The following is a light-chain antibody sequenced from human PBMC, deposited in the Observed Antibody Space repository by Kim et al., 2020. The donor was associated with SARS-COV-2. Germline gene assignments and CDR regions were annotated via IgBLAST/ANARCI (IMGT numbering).Light chain of an antibody. CDR3: NSRDTNGNHV. Sequence: SSELTQDPAVSVALGQTVRITCQGDSLRTYYAAWYQQRPGQAPTLVIYGENFRTSGIPDRFSVSRLGNTASLAITGAQAEDEADYYCNSRDTNGNHVFGTGTKVTVL. V-gene: IGLV3-19*01. CDR2: GEN. J-gene: IGLJ1*01. CDR1: SLRTYY.